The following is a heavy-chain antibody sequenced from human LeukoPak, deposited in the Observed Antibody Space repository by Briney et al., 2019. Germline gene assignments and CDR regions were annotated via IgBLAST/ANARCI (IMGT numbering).Heavy chain of an antibody. CDR1: GFTFSSYS. J-gene: IGHJ6*02. V-gene: IGHV3-21*01. CDR2: ISSSSSYI. Sequence: GGSLRLSCAASGFTFSSYSMNWVRQPPGKGLDWVSSISSSSSYIYYADSVKGRFTISRDNAKNSLYLQMNSLRAEDTAVYYCARDSGGYSYGMDVWGQGTTVTVS. D-gene: IGHD2-15*01. CDR3: ARDSGGYSYGMDV.